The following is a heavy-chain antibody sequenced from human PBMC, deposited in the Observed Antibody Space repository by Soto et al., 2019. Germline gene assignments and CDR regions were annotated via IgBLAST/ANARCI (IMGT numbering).Heavy chain of an antibody. CDR1: GFTFISYG. CDR2: IWYDGSNK. CDR3: ARGPYAGRGYSYGNMDV. Sequence: PGGSLRLSCAASGFTFISYGMHWVLQAPCKGLEWVAVIWYDGSNKYYADSVKGRFTISRDNSKNTLYLQMNSLRAEDTAVYYCARGPYAGRGYSYGNMDVWGQGTTVTVSS. V-gene: IGHV3-33*01. D-gene: IGHD5-18*01. J-gene: IGHJ6*02.